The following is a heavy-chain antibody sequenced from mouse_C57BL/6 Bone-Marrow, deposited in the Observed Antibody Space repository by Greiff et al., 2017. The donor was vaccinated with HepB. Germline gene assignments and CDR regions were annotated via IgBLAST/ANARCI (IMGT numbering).Heavy chain of an antibody. V-gene: IGHV5-6*01. Sequence: EVQLQESGGDLVKPGGSLKLSCAASGFTFSSYGMSWVRQTPDKRLEWVATISSGGSYTYYPDSVKGRFTISRDNAKNTLYLQMSSLKSEDTAMYYCARLYYDYDNDYWGQGTTLTVSS. CDR3: ARLYYDYDNDY. J-gene: IGHJ2*01. CDR2: ISSGGSYT. D-gene: IGHD2-4*01. CDR1: GFTFSSYG.